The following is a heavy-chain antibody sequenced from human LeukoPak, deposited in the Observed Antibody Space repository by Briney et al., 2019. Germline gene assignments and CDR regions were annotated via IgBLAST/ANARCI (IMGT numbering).Heavy chain of an antibody. J-gene: IGHJ5*02. D-gene: IGHD1-1*01. V-gene: IGHV4-39*07. CDR1: GGSISTSNYY. CDR2: IFYSGST. CDR3: ARVKPYLWNDHLARGITNWFDP. Sequence: PSETLSLTCTVSGGSISTSNYYWGWIRQPPGKGLEWIGNIFYSGSTYYNPSLKSRVTISVDMSKNQFSLKLSSVTAADTAVYYCARVKPYLWNDHLARGITNWFDPWGQGTLVTVSS.